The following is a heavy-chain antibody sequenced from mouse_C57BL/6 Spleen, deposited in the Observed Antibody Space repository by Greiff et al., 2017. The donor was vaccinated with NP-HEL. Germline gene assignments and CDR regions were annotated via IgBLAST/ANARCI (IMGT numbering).Heavy chain of an antibody. J-gene: IGHJ3*01. V-gene: IGHV14-1*01. D-gene: IGHD1-1*01. Sequence: EVQLQQSGAELVRPGASVKLSCTASGFNIKDYYMHWVKQRPEQGLEWIRRIDPEDGDTEYAPKFQGKATMTADTSSNTAYLQLSSLTSEDNAVYYCTTRGPDYYGSSYSWFAYWGQGTLVTVSA. CDR1: GFNIKDYY. CDR2: IDPEDGDT. CDR3: TTRGPDYYGSSYSWFAY.